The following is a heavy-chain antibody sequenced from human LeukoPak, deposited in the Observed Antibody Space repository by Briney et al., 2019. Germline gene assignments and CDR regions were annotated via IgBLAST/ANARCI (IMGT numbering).Heavy chain of an antibody. CDR2: IIPKFDLT. V-gene: IGHV1-69*04. CDR1: GDTFSNFV. J-gene: IGHJ5*02. CDR3: TRDQNVRGVAAGMEGWFDP. Sequence: SVKVSCKTSGDTFSNFVISWVRQAPGQGLEWMARIIPKFDLTKIAQKFEGRVTITADTSTSTVYLELSNVRSDDTAIYYCTRDQNVRGVAAGMEGWFDPWGQGTLVTVSS. D-gene: IGHD1-1*01.